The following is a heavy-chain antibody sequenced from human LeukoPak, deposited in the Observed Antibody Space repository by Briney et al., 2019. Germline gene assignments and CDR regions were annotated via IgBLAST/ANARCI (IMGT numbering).Heavy chain of an antibody. Sequence: SETLSLTCTVSGGSISSYYWSWIRQPPGKGLEWIGYIHYSGSSNYKPSLKSRVTMSVDTSKNQFSLKLSSVTAADTAVYYCTTRGGSFSIFDYWGQGTLVTVSS. D-gene: IGHD1-26*01. J-gene: IGHJ4*02. CDR2: IHYSGSS. CDR3: TTRGGSFSIFDY. V-gene: IGHV4-59*12. CDR1: GGSISSYY.